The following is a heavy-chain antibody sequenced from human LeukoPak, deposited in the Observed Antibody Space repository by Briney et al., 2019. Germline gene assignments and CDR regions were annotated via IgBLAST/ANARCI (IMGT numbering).Heavy chain of an antibody. D-gene: IGHD5-12*01. CDR3: AKDVAATISSGGYYFDL. CDR1: GFTVSSNY. V-gene: IGHV3-23*01. J-gene: IGHJ4*02. CDR2: ISGTDGST. Sequence: AGGSLRLSCAASGFTVSSNYMSWVRQAPGKGLEWVSAISGTDGSTHYADSVKGRFTISRDSSNKRLYLQMNSLRAEDTAIYYCAKDVAATISSGGYYFDLGGQGTLVTVSS.